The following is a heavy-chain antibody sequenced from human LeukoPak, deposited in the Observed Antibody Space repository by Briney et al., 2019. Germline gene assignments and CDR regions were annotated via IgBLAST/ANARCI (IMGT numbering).Heavy chain of an antibody. CDR3: ARARSGWYLGQFDY. CDR2: INSDGSST. D-gene: IGHD6-19*01. CDR1: GFTFSSYW. J-gene: IGHJ4*02. V-gene: IGHV3-74*01. Sequence: QPGGSLGLSCAASGFTFSSYWMHWVRQAPGKGLVWVSRINSDGSSTNYADSVKGRFTISRDNAKNTLYLQMNSLRPEDTAVYYCARARSGWYLGQFDYWGQGALVTVSS.